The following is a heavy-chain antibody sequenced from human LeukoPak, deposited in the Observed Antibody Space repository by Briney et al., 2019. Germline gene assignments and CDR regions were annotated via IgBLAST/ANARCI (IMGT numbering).Heavy chain of an antibody. CDR2: ISGSGGST. CDR1: GFTFSSYA. Sequence: PGGSLRLSCAASGFTFSSYAMRWVRQAPGKGLEWVSAISGSGGSTYYADSVKGRFTISRDNSKNTLYLQMNSLRAEDTAVYYCAKDPGPPIYGLDVWGQGTTVTVSS. CDR3: AKDPGPPIYGLDV. J-gene: IGHJ6*02. V-gene: IGHV3-23*01.